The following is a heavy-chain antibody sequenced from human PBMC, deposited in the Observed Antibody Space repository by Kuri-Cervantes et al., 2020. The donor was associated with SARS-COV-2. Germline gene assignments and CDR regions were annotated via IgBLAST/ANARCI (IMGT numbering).Heavy chain of an antibody. J-gene: IGHJ4*02. V-gene: IGHV3-30*02. Sequence: GESLKISCAASGFTFSSYAMHWVRQAPGKGLEWVAFIRFDGNDKYYADSLKGRFTISRDNSKNTLYLQMNSLRAEDTAVYYCAKDQGDSYGISYFDYWGQGTLVTVSS. D-gene: IGHD5-18*01. CDR2: IRFDGNDK. CDR3: AKDQGDSYGISYFDY. CDR1: GFTFSSYA.